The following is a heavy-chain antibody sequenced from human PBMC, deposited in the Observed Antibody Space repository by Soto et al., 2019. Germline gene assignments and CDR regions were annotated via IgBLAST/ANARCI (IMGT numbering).Heavy chain of an antibody. CDR3: ARDLPRSYHRLNYYGSGRRDTNGMDV. CDR2: IYHSGST. CDR1: GGSISSSNW. V-gene: IGHV4-4*02. J-gene: IGHJ6*02. D-gene: IGHD3-10*01. Sequence: ASETLSLTCAVSGGSISSSNWWSWVRQPPGKGLEWIGEIYHSGSTNYNPSLKSRVTISVDKSKNQFSLKLSSVTAADTAVYYCARDLPRSYHRLNYYGSGRRDTNGMDVWGQGTTVTVSS.